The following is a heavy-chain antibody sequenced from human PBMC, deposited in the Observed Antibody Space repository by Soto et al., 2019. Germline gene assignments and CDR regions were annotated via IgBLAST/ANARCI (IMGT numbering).Heavy chain of an antibody. V-gene: IGHV4-4*02. Sequence: QVQLQESGPGLVKPSGTLSLTCAVSSGSIGTTNWWSWVRQTPGKWLEWIGEIFHSGNTYYNPSLASRVTISVDTSKHQFSLNLRSVPGADTAVYYCARRTWGMDVWGQGTTVTVSS. CDR3: ARRTWGMDV. J-gene: IGHJ6*02. D-gene: IGHD2-8*01. CDR2: IFHSGNT. CDR1: SGSIGTTNW.